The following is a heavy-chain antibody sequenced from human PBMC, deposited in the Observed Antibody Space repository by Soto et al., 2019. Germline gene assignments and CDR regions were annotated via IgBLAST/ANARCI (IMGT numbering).Heavy chain of an antibody. V-gene: IGHV1-69*06. J-gene: IGHJ4*02. CDR1: GGTFSSYA. Sequence: SVKVSCKASGGTFSSYAISWVRQAPGQGLEWMGGIIPIFGTANYAQKFQGRVTITADKSTSTAYMELSSLRSEDTAVYYCARSDILTGSLIPYYFDCWGQGTLVTVSS. CDR2: IIPIFGTA. CDR3: ARSDILTGSLIPYYFDC. D-gene: IGHD3-9*01.